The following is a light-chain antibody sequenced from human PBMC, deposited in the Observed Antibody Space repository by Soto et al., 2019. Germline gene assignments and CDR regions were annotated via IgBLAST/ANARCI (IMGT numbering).Light chain of an antibody. V-gene: IGKV3-11*01. Sequence: EIVLTQSPATLSLSPGERATLSCRASQSVSSYLAWYQQKPGQAPRLHIYDASHRATGIPARFSGSGSGTGLNLAISRLEPEDFAVYYCQQRSNWPPKYTFGQGTKLEIK. CDR3: QQRSNWPPKYT. CDR2: DAS. CDR1: QSVSSY. J-gene: IGKJ2*01.